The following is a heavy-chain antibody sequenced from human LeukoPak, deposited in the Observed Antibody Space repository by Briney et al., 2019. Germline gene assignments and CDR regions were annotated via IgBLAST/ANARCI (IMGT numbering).Heavy chain of an antibody. CDR1: GFTFSSYA. Sequence: GGSLRLSCAASGFTFSSYAISWVRQAPGQGLEWMGRIIPILGMANYAQKFQGRVTITADKSTSTAYMELSSLRSEDTAVYYCARDLGGEQQLVRYFQHWGQGTLVTVSS. D-gene: IGHD6-13*01. J-gene: IGHJ1*01. CDR2: IIPILGMA. V-gene: IGHV1-69*04. CDR3: ARDLGGEQQLVRYFQH.